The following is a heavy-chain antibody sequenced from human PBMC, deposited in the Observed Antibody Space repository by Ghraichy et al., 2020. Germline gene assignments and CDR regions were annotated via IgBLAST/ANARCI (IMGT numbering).Heavy chain of an antibody. CDR2: ISWNSGDI. J-gene: IGHJ4*02. CDR3: TKDYFLGHLRSFLYW. V-gene: IGHV3-9*01. Sequence: GGSLRLSCAASGFSFDDYAMHWVRQAPGKGLEWVSGISWNSGDIEYAESVKGRFTISRDNAKNSLYLQMNSLRADDTALYYCTKDYFLGHLRSFLYWWGQGPLVPVAS. D-gene: IGHD3-3*01. CDR1: GFSFDDYA.